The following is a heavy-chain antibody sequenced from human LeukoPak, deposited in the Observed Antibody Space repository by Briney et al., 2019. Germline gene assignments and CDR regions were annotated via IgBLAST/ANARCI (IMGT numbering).Heavy chain of an antibody. J-gene: IGHJ6*03. CDR1: GFRFSSYG. CDR3: ARSVSYMDV. CDR2: IRFDGDIK. D-gene: IGHD4-17*01. Sequence: GGSLRLSCAASGFRFSSYGMHWVRQAPGKGLEWVAFIRFDGDIKYYGEAVKGRFTIPRNNAENKVFLQMDNLRAEDTAVYFCARSVSYMDVWGQGTTVTVSS. V-gene: IGHV3-33*08.